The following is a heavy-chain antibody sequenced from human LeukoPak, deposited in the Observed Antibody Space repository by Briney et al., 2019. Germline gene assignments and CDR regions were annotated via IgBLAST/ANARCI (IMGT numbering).Heavy chain of an antibody. D-gene: IGHD6-19*01. J-gene: IGHJ4*02. CDR2: INPNSGGT. CDR1: GYTFTGYY. V-gene: IGHV1-2*02. Sequence: EASVKVSCKASGYTFTGYYMHWVRQAPGQGLEWMGWINPNSGGTNYAQKFQGRVTMTTDTSTSTAFMELRSLRSDDTAVYYCARLTEALAVAADGRYFDYWGQGTLVTVSS. CDR3: ARLTEALAVAADGRYFDY.